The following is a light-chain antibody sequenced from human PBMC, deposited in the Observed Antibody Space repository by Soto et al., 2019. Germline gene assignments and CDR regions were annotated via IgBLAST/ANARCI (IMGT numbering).Light chain of an antibody. V-gene: IGLV3-1*01. CDR1: KLGDKY. CDR3: QAWDSSTAH. Sequence: SYELTQPPSVSVSPGQTASITCSGDKLGDKYACWYQQKPGQSPVLVIYQDSKRPSGIPERFSGSNSGNTATLTISGTQAMDEADYYCQAWDSSTAHLGTGTKLTVL. J-gene: IGLJ1*01. CDR2: QDS.